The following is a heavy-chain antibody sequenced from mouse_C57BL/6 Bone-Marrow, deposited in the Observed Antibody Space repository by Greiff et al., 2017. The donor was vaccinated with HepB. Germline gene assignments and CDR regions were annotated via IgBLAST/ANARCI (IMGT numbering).Heavy chain of an antibody. Sequence: QVQLQQPGAELVKPGASVKVSCKASGYTFTSYWMHWVKQRPGQGLEWIGRIHPSDSDTNYNQKFKGKATLTVDKSSSTAYMQLSSLTSEDSAFYYCAKGVTSYAMDYWGQGTSVTVSS. CDR3: AKGVTSYAMDY. J-gene: IGHJ4*01. D-gene: IGHD2-1*01. V-gene: IGHV1-74*01. CDR2: IHPSDSDT. CDR1: GYTFTSYW.